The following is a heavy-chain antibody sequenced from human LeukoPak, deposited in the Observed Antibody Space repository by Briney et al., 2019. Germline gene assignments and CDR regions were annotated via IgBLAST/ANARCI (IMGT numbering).Heavy chain of an antibody. Sequence: PGGSLRLSCAASGFTFDSYAMSWVRQAPGKGLEWVSAISGSGGSTYYADSVKGRFTISRDNSKNTVYLQMNSLRVEDTAVYYCARGDGVYVYWGQGTLVTVSS. J-gene: IGHJ4*02. V-gene: IGHV3-23*01. CDR1: GFTFDSYA. CDR2: ISGSGGST. CDR3: ARGDGVYVY. D-gene: IGHD5/OR15-5a*01.